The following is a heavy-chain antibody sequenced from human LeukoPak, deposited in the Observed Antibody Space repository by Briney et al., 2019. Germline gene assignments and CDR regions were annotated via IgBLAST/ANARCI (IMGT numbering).Heavy chain of an antibody. V-gene: IGHV1-46*01. D-gene: IGHD6-6*01. J-gene: IGHJ4*02. CDR3: ARAPGQLVLDY. Sequence: ASVKVSCKASGYTFTSYYMHWVRQAPGQGLEWMGIINPSGGSTSYAQEFQGRVTMTRDTSTSTVYMELSSLRSEDTAVYYCARAPGQLVLDYWGQGTLVTVSS. CDR1: GYTFTSYY. CDR2: INPSGGST.